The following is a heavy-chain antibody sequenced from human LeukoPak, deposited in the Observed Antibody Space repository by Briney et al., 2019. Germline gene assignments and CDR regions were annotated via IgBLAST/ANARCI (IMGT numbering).Heavy chain of an antibody. J-gene: IGHJ4*02. V-gene: IGHV4-30-4*01. CDR1: GGSISSGDYY. CDR3: ARENRGLDTAMALDY. Sequence: SETLSLTCTVSGGSISSGDYYWSWIRQPPGKGLEWIGYIYYSGSTYCNPSLKSRVTLSVDTSKNQFSLKLSSVTAADTAVYYCARENRGLDTAMALDYWGQGTLVTVSS. D-gene: IGHD5-18*01. CDR2: IYYSGST.